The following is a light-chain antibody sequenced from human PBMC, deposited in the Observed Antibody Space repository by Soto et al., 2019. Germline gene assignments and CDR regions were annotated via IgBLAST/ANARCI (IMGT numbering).Light chain of an antibody. CDR2: AAS. Sequence: DIQLTQSPSFLSASVGDRVTITCRASQGISSYLAWYQQKPGNAPKLLIYAASTLQSGVPSRFSGSGSGTEFTLTISSLQPEDFATYYCQQRNSYPITFGQGTRLEIK. J-gene: IGKJ5*01. V-gene: IGKV1-9*01. CDR1: QGISSY. CDR3: QQRNSYPIT.